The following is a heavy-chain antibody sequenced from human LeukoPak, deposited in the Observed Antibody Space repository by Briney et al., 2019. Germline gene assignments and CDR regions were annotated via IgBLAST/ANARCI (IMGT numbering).Heavy chain of an antibody. CDR3: ARAKGQYCSSTSCHFDI. Sequence: GASVKVSCKVSGYTLTELSMHWVRQAPGQGLEWMGIINPSGGSTSYAQKFQGRVTMTRDTSTSTVYMELSSLRSEDTAVYYCARAKGQYCSSTSCHFDIWGQGTMVTVSS. V-gene: IGHV1-46*01. J-gene: IGHJ3*02. CDR1: GYTLTELS. D-gene: IGHD2-2*01. CDR2: INPSGGST.